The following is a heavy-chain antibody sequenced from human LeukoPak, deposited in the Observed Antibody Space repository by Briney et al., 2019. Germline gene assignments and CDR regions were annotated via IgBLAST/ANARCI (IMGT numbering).Heavy chain of an antibody. CDR1: GFTFSTYA. D-gene: IGHD2-2*01. CDR2: ISGGGGST. V-gene: IGHV3-23*01. J-gene: IGHJ6*02. Sequence: GASLRLSRAASGFTFSTYAMNWARQVPGKGLEWVSAISGGGGSTYYADFLKGRFTISRDNSKNTLYLQMNSLRAEDTAVYYCARYCTSTSCHGRPYYYAMDVWGQGTTVTVS. CDR3: ARYCTSTSCHGRPYYYAMDV.